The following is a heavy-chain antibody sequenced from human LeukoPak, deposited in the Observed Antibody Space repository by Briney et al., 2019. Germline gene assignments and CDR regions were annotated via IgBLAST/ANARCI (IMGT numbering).Heavy chain of an antibody. CDR1: GFTFSSYS. Sequence: GGSLRLSCAASGFTFSSYSMNWVRQAPRKGLEWVSYISSSSSTIYYADSVKGRFTISRDNAKNSLYLQMNSLRAEDTAVYYCARDKYRSGWYDHDYWGQGTLVTVSS. V-gene: IGHV3-48*04. CDR3: ARDKYRSGWYDHDY. CDR2: ISSSSSTI. J-gene: IGHJ4*02. D-gene: IGHD6-19*01.